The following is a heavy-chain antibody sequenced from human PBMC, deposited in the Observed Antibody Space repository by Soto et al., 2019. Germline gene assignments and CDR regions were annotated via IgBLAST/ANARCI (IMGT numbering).Heavy chain of an antibody. Sequence: SETLSLSCTVSGGSISSGGYSWSWIRKPPGKGLEWIGYLYHSGSTYYNPSLKSRVTISVDRSKSQFSLMLISVTAADTAVYSCARAYTGNSYDSSGYPCGIDVWGQGTTVTVSS. V-gene: IGHV4-30-2*01. CDR3: ARAYTGNSYDSSGYPCGIDV. J-gene: IGHJ6*02. CDR1: GGSISSGGYS. D-gene: IGHD3-22*01. CDR2: LYHSGST.